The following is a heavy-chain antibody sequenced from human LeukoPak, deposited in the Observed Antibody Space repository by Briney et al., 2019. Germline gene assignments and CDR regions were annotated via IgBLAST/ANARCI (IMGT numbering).Heavy chain of an antibody. CDR2: IYNTGGT. J-gene: IGHJ3*02. CDR1: GGSISSHY. D-gene: IGHD2-2*01. V-gene: IGHV4-59*11. CDR3: ARRYCSSASCYAVSQDALDI. Sequence: PSETLSLTCTVSGGSISSHYWSWIRQPPGKGLEWIGYIYNTGGTNDNPSLKSRVTISIDTSKNQFSLNLRSVTAADTAVYYCARRYCSSASCYAVSQDALDIWGQGTLVTVSP.